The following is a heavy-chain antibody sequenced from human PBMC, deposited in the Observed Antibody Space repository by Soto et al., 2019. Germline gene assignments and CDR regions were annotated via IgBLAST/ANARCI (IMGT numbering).Heavy chain of an antibody. CDR2: ITPIKGNT. CDR1: GYTFTRYG. J-gene: IGHJ1*01. V-gene: IGHV1-18*01. CDR3: TNDSGGGPAYFQD. D-gene: IGHD4-17*01. Sequence: QVLLVQSGAEVKKPGASVTVSCKASGYTFTRYGISWIRQAPVQGLEWMGWITPIKGNTQYSQKFQGRVITTTDTSKNTSYWEMRRLTSDDTGAYYCTNDSGGGPAYFQDWGQGTLVTVSS.